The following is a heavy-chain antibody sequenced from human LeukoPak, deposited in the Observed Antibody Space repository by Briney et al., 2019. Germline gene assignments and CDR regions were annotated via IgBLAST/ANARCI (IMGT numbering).Heavy chain of an antibody. V-gene: IGHV3-23*01. CDR3: AKAIRVITFGGVIVPDY. D-gene: IGHD3-16*02. J-gene: IGHJ4*02. CDR1: GFTFSSYA. CDR2: ISGSGGST. Sequence: PGGSLRLSCAASGFTFSSYAMSWVRQAPGKGLEWVSAISGSGGSTYYADSVKGRFTISRDNSKNTLYLQMNSLRAEDTAVYYCAKAIRVITFGGVIVPDYWGQGPLVTVSS.